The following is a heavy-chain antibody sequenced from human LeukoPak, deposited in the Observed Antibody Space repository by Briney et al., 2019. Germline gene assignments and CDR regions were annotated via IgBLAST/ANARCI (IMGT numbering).Heavy chain of an antibody. J-gene: IGHJ6*03. Sequence: PGGSLRLSCAASGFTFSSYWMSWVRQAPGKGLEWVANIKQDGSEKYYVDSVRGRFTISRDNAKNSPYLQMNSLRAEDTAVYYCAREGQQLFYYYYYMDVWGKGTTVTVSS. CDR1: GFTFSSYW. V-gene: IGHV3-7*01. D-gene: IGHD6-13*01. CDR2: IKQDGSEK. CDR3: AREGQQLFYYYYYMDV.